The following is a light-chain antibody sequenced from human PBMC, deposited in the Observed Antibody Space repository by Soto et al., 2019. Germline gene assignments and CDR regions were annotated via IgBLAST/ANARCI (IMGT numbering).Light chain of an antibody. CDR2: DVS. CDR1: SSDVGGYNY. V-gene: IGLV2-14*01. J-gene: IGLJ1*01. CDR3: RSYTSGSTRV. Sequence: QSALTQPASVSGSPGQSITISCTGTSSDVGGYNYVSWYQQHPGKAPKLMIYDVSNRPSGVSNRFSGSKSGNTASLTISGLQAEDEADYYCRSYTSGSTRVFGTGTKLTVL.